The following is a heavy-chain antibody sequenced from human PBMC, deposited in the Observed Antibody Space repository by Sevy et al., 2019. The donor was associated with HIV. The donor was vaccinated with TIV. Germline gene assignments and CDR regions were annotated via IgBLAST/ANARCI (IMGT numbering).Heavy chain of an antibody. D-gene: IGHD3-16*01. CDR3: AREDIVLGEDNYYGMDV. V-gene: IGHV3-53*01. J-gene: IGHJ6*02. CDR1: GFTFSNAW. CDR2: LYSGGRI. Sequence: GGSLRLSCAASGFTFSNAWMSWVRQAPGKGPEWVSVLYSGGRISYADSVQGRFTISRDNSKNTLYLQMNSLRAEDTAVYYCAREDIVLGEDNYYGMDVWGQGTTVTVSS.